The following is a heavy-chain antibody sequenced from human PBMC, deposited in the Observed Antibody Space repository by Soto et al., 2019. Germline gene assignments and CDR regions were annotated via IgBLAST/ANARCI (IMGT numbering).Heavy chain of an antibody. J-gene: IGHJ6*02. D-gene: IGHD3-10*01. CDR1: GFTFSSYG. V-gene: IGHV3-30*18. CDR2: ISYDGSNK. CDR3: VKVHRGMAGMDV. Sequence: GGSLRRSCAASGFTFSSYGMHWDRQAPGKGLEWEAVISYDGSNKYYADSVKGRFTISRDNSKNTLYLQFTSLRAEDTVEHYCVKVHRGMAGMDVWGRGSTVTVSS.